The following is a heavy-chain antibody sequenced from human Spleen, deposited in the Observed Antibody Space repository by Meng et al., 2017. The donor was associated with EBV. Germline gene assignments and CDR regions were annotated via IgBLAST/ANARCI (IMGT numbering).Heavy chain of an antibody. V-gene: IGHV1-69*06. CDR2: IIPIFGTA. D-gene: IGHD6-19*01. CDR3: ARDEGYSSGYWFDP. J-gene: IGHJ5*02. Sequence: QVQLVQAGAEVKKPGSSVKGPCKASGGTFSSYAISWVRQASGQGLEWMGGIIPIFGTANYAQKFQGRVTITADKSTSTAYMELSSLRSEDTAVYYCARDEGYSSGYWFDPWGQGTLVTVSS. CDR1: GGTFSSYA.